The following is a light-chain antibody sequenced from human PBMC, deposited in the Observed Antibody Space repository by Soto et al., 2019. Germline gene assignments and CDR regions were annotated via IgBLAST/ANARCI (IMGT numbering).Light chain of an antibody. CDR1: QSVSSNY. Sequence: EIVLTQSPGTLSLSLGERATLSCRASQSVSSNYLSWYQQKPGQAPRLLIYATSSRATGNPDRFSGSGSGTDFTITIIRLEPEDFAVYYCQQYGNSPRYSFGQGTKLEIK. V-gene: IGKV3-20*01. J-gene: IGKJ2*03. CDR3: QQYGNSPRYS. CDR2: ATS.